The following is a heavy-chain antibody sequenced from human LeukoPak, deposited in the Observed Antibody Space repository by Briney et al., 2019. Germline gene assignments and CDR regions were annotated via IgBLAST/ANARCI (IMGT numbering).Heavy chain of an antibody. CDR2: ISAYNGNT. Sequence: ASVKVSCKASGYTFTSYGISWVRQAPGQGVEWMGWISAYNGNTNYAQKLQGRVTMTTDTSTSTAYMELRSLRSDDTAVYYCARDSTGGYYDSSGYYDYWGQGTLVTVSS. J-gene: IGHJ4*02. D-gene: IGHD3-22*01. CDR3: ARDSTGGYYDSSGYYDY. V-gene: IGHV1-18*01. CDR1: GYTFTSYG.